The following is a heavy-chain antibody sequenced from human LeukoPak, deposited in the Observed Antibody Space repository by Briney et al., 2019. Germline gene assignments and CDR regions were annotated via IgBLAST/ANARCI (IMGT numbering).Heavy chain of an antibody. CDR1: GGSISSSSYY. D-gene: IGHD3-9*01. CDR2: IYHSGST. Sequence: SETLSLTCTVSGGSISSSSYYWGWIRQPPGKGLEWIGSIYHSGSTYYNPSLKSRVTISVDTSKNQFSLKLSSVTAADTAVYYCARVNYDILTGYLTPLWYWGQGTLVTVSS. CDR3: ARVNYDILTGYLTPLWY. J-gene: IGHJ4*02. V-gene: IGHV4-39*07.